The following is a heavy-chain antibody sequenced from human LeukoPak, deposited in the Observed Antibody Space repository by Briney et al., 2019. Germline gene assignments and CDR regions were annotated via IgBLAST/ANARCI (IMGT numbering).Heavy chain of an antibody. J-gene: IGHJ6*02. V-gene: IGHV3-30*18. D-gene: IGHD2-2*01. CDR1: GFTFSNYG. CDR2: ISYDGSNK. CDR3: AKDWVPAANPNYYYYGMDV. Sequence: GGSLRLSCAASGFTFSNYGMHWVRQAPGKGLEWVAVISYDGSNKYYADSVKGRFTISRGNSKNTLYLQMNSLRAEDTAVYYCAKDWVPAANPNYYYYGMDVWGQGTTVTVSS.